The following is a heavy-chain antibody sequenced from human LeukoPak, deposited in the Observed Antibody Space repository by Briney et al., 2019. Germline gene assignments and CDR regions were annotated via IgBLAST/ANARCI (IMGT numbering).Heavy chain of an antibody. CDR1: GFTFRRYG. D-gene: IGHD3-10*01. V-gene: IGHV3-23*01. Sequence: GGSLRLSCAASGFTFRRYGMSWVRQAPGKGLEWVSAISGSGGNTFYGDSVKGRFTISRDNARNSLYLQMNSLRAEDTALYYCAKERYDGSGAAYDNWGQGTLVTVSS. CDR3: AKERYDGSGAAYDN. CDR2: ISGSGGNT. J-gene: IGHJ4*02.